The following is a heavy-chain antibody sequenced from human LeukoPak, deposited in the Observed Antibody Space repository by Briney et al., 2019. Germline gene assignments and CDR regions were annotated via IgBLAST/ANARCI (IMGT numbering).Heavy chain of an antibody. CDR2: ISGSGGST. CDR1: GFTFSSYA. D-gene: IGHD3-22*01. CDR3: AKGYSYYYDSSALGD. V-gene: IGHV3-23*01. J-gene: IGHJ4*02. Sequence: GGSLKLSCAASGFTFSSYAMSWVRQAPGKGLEWVSAISGSGGSTYYADSVKGRFTISRDNSKNTLYLQMNSLGAEDTAVYYCAKGYSYYYDSSALGDWGQGTLVTVSS.